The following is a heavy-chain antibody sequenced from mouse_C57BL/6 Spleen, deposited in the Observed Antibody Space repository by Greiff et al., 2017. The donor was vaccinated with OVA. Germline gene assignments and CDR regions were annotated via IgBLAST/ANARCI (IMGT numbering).Heavy chain of an antibody. CDR2: IRSKSSNYAT. V-gene: IGHV10-3*01. CDR3: GRDYYSNYVGAMDY. D-gene: IGHD2-5*01. J-gene: IGHJ4*01. Sequence: EPGGGLVQPKGSLKLSCAASGFTFNTYAMHWVRQAPGKGLEWVARIRSKSSNYATYYADSVKDRFTISRDESQSMLSLQMNNLKTEDTAMYYCGRDYYSNYVGAMDYWGQGTSVTVSS. CDR1: GFTFNTYA.